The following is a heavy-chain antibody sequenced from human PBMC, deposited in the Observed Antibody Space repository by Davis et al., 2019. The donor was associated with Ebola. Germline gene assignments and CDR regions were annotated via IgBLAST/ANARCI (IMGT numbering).Heavy chain of an antibody. CDR2: IYYSGST. Sequence: MPSETLSLTCTVSGGSISSYYWSWIRQPPGKGLEWIGYIYYSGSTNYNPSLKSRVTISVDTSKTQFSLKLSSVTAADTAVYYCARDFRPRYSSSWYYYYGMDVWGQGTTVTVSS. J-gene: IGHJ6*02. CDR1: GGSISSYY. CDR3: ARDFRPRYSSSWYYYYGMDV. D-gene: IGHD6-13*01. V-gene: IGHV4-59*01.